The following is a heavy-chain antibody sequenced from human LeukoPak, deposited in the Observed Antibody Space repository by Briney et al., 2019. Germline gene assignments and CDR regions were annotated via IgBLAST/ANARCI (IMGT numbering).Heavy chain of an antibody. CDR3: AREYNDFSYYYYYGMDV. CDR1: GGSISSTNW. D-gene: IGHD3-3*01. J-gene: IGHJ6*02. V-gene: IGHV4-4*02. CDR2: IYYSGST. Sequence: SETLSLTCVVSGGSISSTNWWSWVRQPPGKGLEWIGYIYYSGSTYYNPSLKSRVTISVDTSKNQFSLKLSSVTAADTAVYYCAREYNDFSYYYYYGMDVWGQGTTVTVSS.